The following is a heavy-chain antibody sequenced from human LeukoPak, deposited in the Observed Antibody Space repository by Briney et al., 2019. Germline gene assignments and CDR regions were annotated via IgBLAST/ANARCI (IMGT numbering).Heavy chain of an antibody. CDR2: ISAYNGNT. Sequence: ASVKVSCKASGYTFTSYGISWVRQAPGQGLEWMGWISAYNGNTNYAQKLQGRVTMTTDTSTSTAYMELRSLRSDDTAVYYCARDLVRYCSGGSCYSGDYWGQGTLVTVSS. V-gene: IGHV1-18*01. D-gene: IGHD2-15*01. CDR1: GYTFTSYG. CDR3: ARDLVRYCSGGSCYSGDY. J-gene: IGHJ4*02.